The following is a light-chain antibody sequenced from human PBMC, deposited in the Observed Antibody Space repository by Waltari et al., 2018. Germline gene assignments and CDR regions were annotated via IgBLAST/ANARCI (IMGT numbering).Light chain of an antibody. J-gene: IGLJ3*02. CDR2: DVS. V-gene: IGLV2-14*03. CDR1: SSDVGGYNY. Sequence: QSALTQPASVSGSPGQSITISCTGTSSDVGGYNYVSWDQQHPGKAPNLIIYDVSNRPSGVSNRFSGSRSGNTASLTISGLQTEDEADYYCISYTSSSTWVFGGGTKLTVL. CDR3: ISYTSSSTWV.